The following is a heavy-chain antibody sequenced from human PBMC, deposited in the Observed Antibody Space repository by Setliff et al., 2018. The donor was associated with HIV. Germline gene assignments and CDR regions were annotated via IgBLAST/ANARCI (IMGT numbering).Heavy chain of an antibody. CDR2: VYYSGTS. D-gene: IGHD2-21*01. J-gene: IGHJ3*02. V-gene: IGHV4-39*01. CDR3: ARRATSRIPSIQAGAFDI. CDR1: GGSISSTSYY. Sequence: SETLSLTCSVSGGSISSTSYYWGWVRQPPGKSLEWIGSVYYSGTSYYSPSLKSRVTMSVDTSKNQFSLKLNSVTAADTAVYYCARRATSRIPSIQAGAFDIWGQGTKVTVSS.